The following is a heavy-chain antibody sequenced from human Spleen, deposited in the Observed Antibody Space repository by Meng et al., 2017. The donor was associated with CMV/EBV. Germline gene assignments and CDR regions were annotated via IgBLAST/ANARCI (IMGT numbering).Heavy chain of an antibody. D-gene: IGHD2-2*01. V-gene: IGHV1-2*02. CDR1: GYTFTGYY. CDR2: INPNSGGT. CDR3: ARGRHTAYQYGMDV. J-gene: IGHJ6*02. Sequence: ASVKVSCKASGYTFTGYYMHWVRQAPGQGLEWMGWINPNSGGTNYAQKFQGRVTMTRDTSISTAYMELSRLRSEDTAVYYCARGRHTAYQYGMDVWGQGTTVTVSS.